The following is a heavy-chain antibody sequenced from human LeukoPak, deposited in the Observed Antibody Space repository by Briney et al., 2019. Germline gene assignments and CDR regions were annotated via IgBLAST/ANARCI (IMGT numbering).Heavy chain of an antibody. CDR3: ATQKGYSNYDFDY. CDR2: IIPILGIA. J-gene: IGHJ4*02. V-gene: IGHV1-69*02. Sequence: SVKVSCKASGGTFSSYTISWVRQAPGQGLEGMGRIIPILGIANYAQKVQGRVTITADKSTSTAYMELSSLRSEDTAVYYCATQKGYSNYDFDYWGQGTLVTVSS. CDR1: GGTFSSYT. D-gene: IGHD4-11*01.